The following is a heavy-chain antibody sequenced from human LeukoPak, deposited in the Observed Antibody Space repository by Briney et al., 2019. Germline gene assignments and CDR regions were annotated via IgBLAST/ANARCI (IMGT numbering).Heavy chain of an antibody. CDR1: GDSVSSNIAA. Sequence: SQTLSLTCAISGDSVSSNIAAWNCIRQSPSGGLEWLGRTYYRSKWYNDYAVSVKSRITTNPDTSKNQFSLQLNSVTPEDTAVYYCTRGRDGYNYAYYYGMDVWGQGTTVTVSS. D-gene: IGHD5-24*01. V-gene: IGHV6-1*01. CDR2: TYYRSKWYN. J-gene: IGHJ6*02. CDR3: TRGRDGYNYAYYYGMDV.